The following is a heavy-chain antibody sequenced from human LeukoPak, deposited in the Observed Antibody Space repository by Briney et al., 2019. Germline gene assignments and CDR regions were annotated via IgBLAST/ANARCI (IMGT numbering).Heavy chain of an antibody. CDR3: ARDGGYSYGSYYYYMDV. Sequence: SVKVSCKASGGTFSSYAISWVRQAPGQGLEWMGGIIPIFGTANYAQKFQGRVTITTDESTSTAYMELSSLRSEDTAVYYCARDGGYSYGSYYYYMDVWGKGTTVTVSS. CDR1: GGTFSSYA. J-gene: IGHJ6*03. D-gene: IGHD5-18*01. V-gene: IGHV1-69*05. CDR2: IIPIFGTA.